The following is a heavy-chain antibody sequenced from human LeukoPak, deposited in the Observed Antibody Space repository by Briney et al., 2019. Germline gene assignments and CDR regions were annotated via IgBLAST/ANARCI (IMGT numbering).Heavy chain of an antibody. CDR3: ARVHARAVRYFIY. D-gene: IGHD3-9*01. V-gene: IGHV1-2*02. J-gene: IGHJ4*02. CDR2: INPNSGGT. CDR1: GYTFTGYY. Sequence: ASVKVSCKASGYTFTGYYMHWVRQAPGQGLEWMGWINPNSGGTNYAQKFQSRVTMTRDTSISTAYMELRSLRSDDTAVYYCARVHARAVRYFIYWGQGTLVTVSS.